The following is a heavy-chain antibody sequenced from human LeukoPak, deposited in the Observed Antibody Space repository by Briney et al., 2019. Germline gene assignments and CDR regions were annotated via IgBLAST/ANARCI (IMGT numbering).Heavy chain of an antibody. V-gene: IGHV3-7*01. CDR2: IKQDGSEK. CDR1: GFTFSSYA. D-gene: IGHD2-15*01. J-gene: IGHJ4*02. Sequence: GGSLRLSCAASGFTFSSYAMSWVRQAPGKGLEWVANIKQDGSEKYYVDSVKGRFTISRDNAKNSLYLQMNSLRAEDTAVYYCASGSYAVVVAARSYYFDYWGQGTLVTVSS. CDR3: ASGSYAVVVAARSYYFDY.